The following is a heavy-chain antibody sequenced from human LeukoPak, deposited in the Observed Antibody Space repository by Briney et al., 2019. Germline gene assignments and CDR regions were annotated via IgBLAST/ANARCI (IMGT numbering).Heavy chain of an antibody. CDR3: ATDGDYCSSTSCYRNY. Sequence: ASVKVSCKASGYTFTSYGISWVRQAPGQGLEWMGWISVYNGNTNYAQKFQGRVTMTTDISTSTAYKELRSLRSDDTAVYYCATDGDYCSSTSCYRNYWGQGTLVTVSS. CDR1: GYTFTSYG. J-gene: IGHJ4*02. V-gene: IGHV1-18*01. D-gene: IGHD2-2*01. CDR2: ISVYNGNT.